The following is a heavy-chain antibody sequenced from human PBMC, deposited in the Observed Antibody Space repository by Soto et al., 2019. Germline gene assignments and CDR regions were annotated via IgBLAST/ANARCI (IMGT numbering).Heavy chain of an antibody. V-gene: IGHV3-48*02. D-gene: IGHD1-26*01. CDR3: ARETTPWELLCFDY. CDR1: GFTFSSYS. Sequence: EVQLVESGGGLVQPGGSLRLSCAASGFTFSSYSMNWVRQAPGKGLEWVSYISSSSSTIYYADSVKGRFTIFRDNAKYSLYLQMNSLRDEDTAVYYCARETTPWELLCFDYWGQGTLVTVSS. CDR2: ISSSSSTI. J-gene: IGHJ4*02.